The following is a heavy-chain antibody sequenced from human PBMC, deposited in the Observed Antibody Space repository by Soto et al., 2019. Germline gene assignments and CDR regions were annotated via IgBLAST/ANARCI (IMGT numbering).Heavy chain of an antibody. CDR3: ASHPLPSISDSSVYFDY. D-gene: IGHD3-22*01. Sequence: SETLSLTCTVSGGSISSSSYYCGWIRTPPGKRMTWIGSIHYRGSTYDTPFLRSRVPISVDTSQNQFSLKLRSVTAADTAAYYCASHPLPSISDSSVYFDYWGQGTLVTVSS. CDR2: IHYRGST. CDR1: GGSISSSSYY. V-gene: IGHV4-39*01. J-gene: IGHJ4*02.